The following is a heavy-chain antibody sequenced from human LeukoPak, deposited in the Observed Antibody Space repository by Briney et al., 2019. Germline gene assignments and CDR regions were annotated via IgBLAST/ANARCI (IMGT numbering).Heavy chain of an antibody. CDR3: ARDYTDKYYYYYGMDV. V-gene: IGHV1-18*01. D-gene: IGHD3-16*01. J-gene: IGHJ6*02. CDR1: GYTFTSYG. CDR2: ISAYNGNT. Sequence: ASVKVSCKASGYTFTSYGISWVRQAPGKGLEWMGWISAYNGNTNYAQKLQGRVTMTTDTSTSTAYMELRSLRSDDTAVYYCARDYTDKYYYYYGMDVWGRGTTVTVSS.